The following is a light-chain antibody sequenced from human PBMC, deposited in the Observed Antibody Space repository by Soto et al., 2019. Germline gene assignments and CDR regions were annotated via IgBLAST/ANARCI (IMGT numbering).Light chain of an antibody. CDR3: QEYNTYSYT. Sequence: DLQMTQSPSTLSASVGDRVTITCRASQSISNWLAWYQQKPGKAPKLLIYKASSLASGVPSRFSGSGSGTEFTLTISSLQPDDFATYYCQEYNTYSYTFGQGTKLEIK. V-gene: IGKV1-5*03. J-gene: IGKJ2*01. CDR1: QSISNW. CDR2: KAS.